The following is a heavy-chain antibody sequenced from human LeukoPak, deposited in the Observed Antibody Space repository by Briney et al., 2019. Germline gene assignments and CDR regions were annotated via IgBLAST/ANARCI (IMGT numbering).Heavy chain of an antibody. CDR3: ARGVYCTKGLCHHYFDY. D-gene: IGHD2-8*01. CDR2: IYHSGST. Sequence: PSETLSLTCAVSGGSISSGGYSWSWIRQPPGKGLEWIGYIYHSGSTYYNPSLKSRVTISVDRSKNQFSLKLSSVTAADTAVYYWARGVYCTKGLCHHYFDYGGKGTLVTVS. J-gene: IGHJ4*02. V-gene: IGHV4-30-2*01. CDR1: GGSISSGGYS.